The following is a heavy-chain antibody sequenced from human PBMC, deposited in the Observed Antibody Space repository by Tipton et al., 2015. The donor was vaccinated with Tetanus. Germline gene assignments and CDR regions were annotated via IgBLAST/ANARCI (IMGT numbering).Heavy chain of an antibody. V-gene: IGHV4-39*01. J-gene: IGHJ4*02. CDR1: GATVSRSNYH. CDR2: ISYSGST. D-gene: IGHD1-1*01. Sequence: TLSLTYTVSGATVSRSNYHWGWIRQPPGKGLEWIGSISYSGSTYYNPSLKSRVAISVDTSKNQFSLKLSSVTAADTAVYYCARRAGTSRFDYWGQGTLVTVSS. CDR3: ARRAGTSRFDY.